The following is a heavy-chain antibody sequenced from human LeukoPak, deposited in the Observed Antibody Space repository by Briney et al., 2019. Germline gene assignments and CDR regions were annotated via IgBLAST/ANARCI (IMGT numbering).Heavy chain of an antibody. V-gene: IGHV4-59*01. CDR3: AREPYGDYGPADY. CDR2: IYYSGST. D-gene: IGHD4-17*01. CDR1: GGSISSYY. Sequence: ASETLSLTCTVSGGSISSYYWSWIRQPPGKGLEWIGYIYYSGSTNYNPSLKSRVTISVDTSKNQFSLKLSSVTAADTAVYYCAREPYGDYGPADYWGQGTLVTVSS. J-gene: IGHJ4*02.